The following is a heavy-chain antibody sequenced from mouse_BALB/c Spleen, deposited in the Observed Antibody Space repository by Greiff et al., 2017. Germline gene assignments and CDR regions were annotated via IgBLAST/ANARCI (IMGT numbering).Heavy chain of an antibody. CDR1: GYSITSDYA. V-gene: IGHV3-2*02. Sequence: EVQLQQSGPGLVKPSQSLSLTCTVTGYSITSDYAWNWIRQFPGNKLEWMGYISYSGSTSYNPSLKSRISITRDTSKNQFFLQLNSVTTEDTATYYCARSGYDYDVAWFAYCGQGTLVTVSA. J-gene: IGHJ3*01. D-gene: IGHD2-4*01. CDR2: ISYSGST. CDR3: ARSGYDYDVAWFAY.